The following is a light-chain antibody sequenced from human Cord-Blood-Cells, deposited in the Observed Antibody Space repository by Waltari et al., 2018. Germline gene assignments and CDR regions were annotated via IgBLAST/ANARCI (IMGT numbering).Light chain of an antibody. CDR1: SGRIASNP. CDR2: EDN. J-gene: IGLJ3*02. CDR3: QSYDSSNQV. Sequence: NFMLTHPHSVSQSPGKTVTISCPRSSGRIASNPVQRYQQRPGSAPTTVIYEDNQRPSGVPDRFSGSIDSSSNSASLTISGLKTEDEADYYCQSYDSSNQVFGGGTKLTVL. V-gene: IGLV6-57*03.